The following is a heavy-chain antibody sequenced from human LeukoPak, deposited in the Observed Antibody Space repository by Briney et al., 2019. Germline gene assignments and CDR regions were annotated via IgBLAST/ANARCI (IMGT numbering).Heavy chain of an antibody. J-gene: IGHJ4*02. D-gene: IGHD3-22*01. CDR2: IYYSGST. CDR3: ARLQFLSGGYYAFDS. CDR1: GGSISSYY. V-gene: IGHV4-59*01. Sequence: SETLSLTCTVSGGSISSYYWSWIRQPPGKGLEWIGYIYYSGSTNYNPSLKSRVTISVDTSKNQFSLKLSSVTAADTAVYYCARLQFLSGGYYAFDSWGQGSRVTVSS.